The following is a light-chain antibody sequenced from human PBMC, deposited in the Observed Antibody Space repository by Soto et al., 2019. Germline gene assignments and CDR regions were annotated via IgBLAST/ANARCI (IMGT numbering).Light chain of an antibody. V-gene: IGLV1-40*01. CDR3: QSYDTSLRGWV. J-gene: IGLJ3*02. Sequence: QSVLTQPPSVSGAPGQRVTISCTGTNFNIGAGYDVPWYQLLPGTAPKLLMYGNRNRPSGVPDRFSGSRSGTSVSLAITGLQAEDEADYYCQSYDTSLRGWVFGGGTKLTVL. CDR2: GNR. CDR1: NFNIGAGYD.